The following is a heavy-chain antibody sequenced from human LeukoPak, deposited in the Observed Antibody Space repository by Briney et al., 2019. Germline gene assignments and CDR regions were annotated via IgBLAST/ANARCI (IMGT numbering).Heavy chain of an antibody. J-gene: IGHJ6*02. Sequence: PGGSLRLSCAASGFTFSSYNMDWVRRTPGKGLEWVSSISSSSSYIHYADSVKGRFTISRDNAKNSLYLQMNSLRAEDTAVYYCARASYYDSSGYYADDYYYYYGMDVWGQGTTVTISS. CDR3: ARASYYDSSGYYADDYYYYYGMDV. CDR2: ISSSSSYI. D-gene: IGHD3-22*01. V-gene: IGHV3-21*01. CDR1: GFTFSSYN.